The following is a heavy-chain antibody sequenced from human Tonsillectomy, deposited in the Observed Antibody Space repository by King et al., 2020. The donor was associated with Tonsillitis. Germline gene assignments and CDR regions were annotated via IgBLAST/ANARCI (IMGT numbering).Heavy chain of an antibody. Sequence: VQLVESGGGVVQPGRSLRLSCAASGFTFRSHTLHWVRQTPGKGLEWVSFTSCDGSSNHYDDSVKGRFTISRDNSRNTLYLQMNSLRAEDTALYYGGGEGHATSAFDVWGQGTIITVSP. V-gene: IGHV3-30-3*01. D-gene: IGHD4-11*01. CDR2: TSCDGSSN. CDR3: GGEGHATSAFDV. J-gene: IGHJ3*01. CDR1: GFTFRSHT.